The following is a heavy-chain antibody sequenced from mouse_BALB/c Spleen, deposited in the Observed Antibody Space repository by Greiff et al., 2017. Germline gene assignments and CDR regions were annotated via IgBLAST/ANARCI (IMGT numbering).Heavy chain of an antibody. D-gene: IGHD2-2*01. CDR1: GFTFSSYA. J-gene: IGHJ2*01. Sequence: DVKLVESGGGLVKPGGSLKLSCAASGFTFSSYAMSWVRQTPEKRLEWVATISSGGSYTYYPDSVKGRFTISRDNAKNTLYLQMSSLRSEDTAMYYCARQDGYDGSFDYWGQGTTLTVSS. V-gene: IGHV5-9-3*01. CDR2: ISSGGSYT. CDR3: ARQDGYDGSFDY.